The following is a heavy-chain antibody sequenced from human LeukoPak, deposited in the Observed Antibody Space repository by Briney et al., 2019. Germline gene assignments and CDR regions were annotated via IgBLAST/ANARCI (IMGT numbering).Heavy chain of an antibody. D-gene: IGHD5-18*01. CDR3: ASVKAAYSYGYYYYGMDV. CDR2: INHSGST. V-gene: IGHV4-34*01. Sequence: SETLSLTCAVYGGSFSGYYWSWIRQPPGKGLEWLGEINHSGSTNYNPSLKSRVTISVDTSKNQFSLKLSSVTAADTAVYYCASVKAAYSYGYYYYGMDVWGQGTTVTVSS. J-gene: IGHJ6*02. CDR1: GGSFSGYY.